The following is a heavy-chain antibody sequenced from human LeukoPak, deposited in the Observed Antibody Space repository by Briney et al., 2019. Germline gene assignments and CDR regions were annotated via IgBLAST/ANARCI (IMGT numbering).Heavy chain of an antibody. CDR2: ISYDGSNK. CDR3: ASVVVRGVIIPADY. Sequence: PGGSLRLSCAASGFTFSSYAMHWVRQAPGKGLEWVAVISYDGSNKYYADSVKGRFTISRDNSKNTLYLQMNSLRAEDTAAYYCASVVVRGVIIPADYWGQGTLVTVSS. D-gene: IGHD3-10*01. V-gene: IGHV3-30*04. CDR1: GFTFSSYA. J-gene: IGHJ4*02.